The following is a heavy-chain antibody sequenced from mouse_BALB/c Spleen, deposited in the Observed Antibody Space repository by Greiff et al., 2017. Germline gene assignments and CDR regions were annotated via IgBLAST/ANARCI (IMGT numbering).Heavy chain of an antibody. Sequence: VKLMESGAELAKPGASVKMSCKASGYTFTSYWMHWVKQRPGQGLEWIGYINPSTGYTEYNQKFKDKATLTADKSSSTAYMQLSSLTSEDSAVYYCARSDYDANFAWWGQGTLVTVSA. CDR3: ARSDYDANFAW. CDR1: GYTFTSYW. CDR2: INPSTGYT. V-gene: IGHV1-7*01. D-gene: IGHD2-4*01. J-gene: IGHJ3*02.